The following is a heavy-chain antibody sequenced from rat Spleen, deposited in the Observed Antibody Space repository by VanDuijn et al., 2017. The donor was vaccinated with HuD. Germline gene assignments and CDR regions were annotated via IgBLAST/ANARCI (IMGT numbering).Heavy chain of an antibody. Sequence: EVQLVESGGGLVQPGRSLKLSCAASGFTFSNHDMAWVRQAPTKGLEWLASISPSGDSTYYRDSVKGRLTVSRDDAKRILYLQMDSLRSEDTATYYCAKSGEALDYWGQGVMVTVSS. J-gene: IGHJ2*01. CDR3: AKSGEALDY. CDR2: ISPSGDST. CDR1: GFTFSNHD. D-gene: IGHD1-11*01. V-gene: IGHV5-25*01.